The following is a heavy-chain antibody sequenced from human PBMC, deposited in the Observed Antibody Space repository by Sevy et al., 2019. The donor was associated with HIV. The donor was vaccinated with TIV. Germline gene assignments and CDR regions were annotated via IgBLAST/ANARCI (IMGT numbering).Heavy chain of an antibody. V-gene: IGHV3-30*18. J-gene: IGHJ4*02. CDR3: AKGEYYYDSSGPARGLNFDY. CDR2: ISYDGSNK. Sequence: GGSLRISCAASGFTFSSYGMHWVRQAPGKGLEWVAVISYDGSNKYYADSVKGRFTISRDNSKNTLYLQMNSLRAEDTAVYYCAKGEYYYDSSGPARGLNFDYRGQGTLVTVSS. D-gene: IGHD3-22*01. CDR1: GFTFSSYG.